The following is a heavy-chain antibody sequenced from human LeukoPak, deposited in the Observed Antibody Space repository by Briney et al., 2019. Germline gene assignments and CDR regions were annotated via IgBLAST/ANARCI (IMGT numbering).Heavy chain of an antibody. CDR1: GFTFSSYN. CDR3: AKVSSFRYYYDSSGYYSFDY. D-gene: IGHD3-22*01. V-gene: IGHV3-30*02. J-gene: IGHJ4*02. Sequence: GGSLRLSCAASGFTFSSYNMNWVRQAPGKGLEWVAFIRYDGSNKYYADSVKGRFTISRDNSKNTLYLQMNSLRAEDTAVYYCAKVSSFRYYYDSSGYYSFDYWGQGTLVTVSS. CDR2: IRYDGSNK.